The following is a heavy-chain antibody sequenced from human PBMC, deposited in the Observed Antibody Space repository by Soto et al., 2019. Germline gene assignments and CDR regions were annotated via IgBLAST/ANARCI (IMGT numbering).Heavy chain of an antibody. CDR3: ARPYYYDSSGYYPPYYFDY. V-gene: IGHV5-51*01. CDR2: IYPGDSDT. D-gene: IGHD3-22*01. Sequence: GESLKISCKGSGYSFTSYWIGWVRQMPGKGLEWMGIIYPGDSDTRYSPSFQGQVTISADKSISTAYLQWSSLKASDTAMYYCARPYYYDSSGYYPPYYFDYWGQGTLVTVSS. J-gene: IGHJ4*02. CDR1: GYSFTSYW.